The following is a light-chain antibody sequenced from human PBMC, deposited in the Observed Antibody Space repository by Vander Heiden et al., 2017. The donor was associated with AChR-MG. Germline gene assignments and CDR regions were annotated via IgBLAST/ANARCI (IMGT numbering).Light chain of an antibody. CDR2: GKS. Sequence: SSDLTQDPAVSVALGQTVTITCQGDSLRTYYAAWYQQKPGQAPVLLIHGKSNRPSGIPDRFSGASSGNTASLKTNGAQAEDEADYYCNSRDTSVNPLQGVFGGGTKLTVL. J-gene: IGLJ3*02. CDR3: NSRDTSVNPLQGV. CDR1: SLRTYY. V-gene: IGLV3-19*01.